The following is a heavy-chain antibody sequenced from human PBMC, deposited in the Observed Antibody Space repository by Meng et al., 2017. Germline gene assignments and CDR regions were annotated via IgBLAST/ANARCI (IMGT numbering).Heavy chain of an antibody. J-gene: IGHJ4*02. V-gene: IGHV4-34*01. CDR1: GGSFSGYY. Sequence: QVQPQQWGAGLLKPSETLSPPCAVYGGSFSGYYWSWIRQPPGKGLEWIGEINHSGSTNYNPSLKSRVTISVDTSKNQFSLKLSSVTAADTAVYYCARRGIAARPFYYWGQGTLVTVSS. D-gene: IGHD6-6*01. CDR3: ARRGIAARPFYY. CDR2: INHSGST.